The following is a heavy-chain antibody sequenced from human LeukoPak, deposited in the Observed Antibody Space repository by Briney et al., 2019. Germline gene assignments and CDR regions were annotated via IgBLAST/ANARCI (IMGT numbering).Heavy chain of an antibody. CDR3: ARGYYYDSSGYNYFDY. CDR1: GFPFSSYS. CDR2: ISSSSSYI. V-gene: IGHV3-21*01. Sequence: GSLRPFCAASGFPFSSYSMNWVRQAPGQGLEWVSSISSSSSYIYYADSVKGRFTISRDNAKNSLYLQMNSLRAEDTAVYYCARGYYYDSSGYNYFDYWGQGTLVTVSS. J-gene: IGHJ4*02. D-gene: IGHD3-22*01.